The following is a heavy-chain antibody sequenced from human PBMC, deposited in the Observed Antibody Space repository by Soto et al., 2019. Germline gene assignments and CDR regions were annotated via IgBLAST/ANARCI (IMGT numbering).Heavy chain of an antibody. CDR1: GGSISSYY. D-gene: IGHD6-19*01. V-gene: IGHV4-59*01. CDR3: ARSVAGRVTLGY. CDR2: IYYSGST. Sequence: SQTLSLTCTVSGGSISSYYWSWIRQPPGKGLEWIGYIYYSGSTNYNPSLKSRVTISVDTSKNQFSLKLCSVTAADTAVYYCARSVAGRVTLGYRGQGRLVTVSS. J-gene: IGHJ4*02.